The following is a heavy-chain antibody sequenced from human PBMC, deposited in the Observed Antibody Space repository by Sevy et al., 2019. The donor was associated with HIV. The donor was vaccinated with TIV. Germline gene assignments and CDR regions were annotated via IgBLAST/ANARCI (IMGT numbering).Heavy chain of an antibody. CDR3: AKDGDYYDSSGYYGRLDY. CDR1: GFTFSSYG. D-gene: IGHD3-22*01. J-gene: IGHJ4*02. Sequence: GGSLRLSCAASGFTFSSYGMHWVRQAPVKGLEWVAVISYDGSNKYYADSVKGRFTISRDNSKNTLYLQMNSLRAEDTAVYYCAKDGDYYDSSGYYGRLDYWGQGTLVTVSS. CDR2: ISYDGSNK. V-gene: IGHV3-30*18.